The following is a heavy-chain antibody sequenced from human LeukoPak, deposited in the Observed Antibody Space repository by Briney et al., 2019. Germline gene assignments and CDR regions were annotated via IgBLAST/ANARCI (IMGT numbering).Heavy chain of an antibody. CDR3: ARATLGYSSSWYVSGIDY. CDR2: ISAYNGNT. J-gene: IGHJ4*02. D-gene: IGHD6-13*01. V-gene: IGHV1-18*01. CDR1: GGTFISYA. Sequence: GASVKVSCKASGGTFISYAISWVRQAPGQGLEWMGWISAYNGNTNYAQKLQGRVTMTTDTSTSTAYMELRSLRSDDTAVYYCARATLGYSSSWYVSGIDYWGQGTLVTVSS.